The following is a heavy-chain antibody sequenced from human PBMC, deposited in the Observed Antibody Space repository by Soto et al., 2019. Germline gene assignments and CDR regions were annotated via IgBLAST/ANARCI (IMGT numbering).Heavy chain of an antibody. J-gene: IGHJ6*02. Sequence: SVKVSCKSSGGTFSSYPISWVRQAPGQGLAWVGGGIPIFGTANYAQKLEGRVTITADESTSTAYMELSSLRSEGAAVYYCARVRTGESLVPAVMDYYDNGMDVWGQ. V-gene: IGHV1-69*13. CDR2: GIPIFGTA. CDR1: GGTFSSYP. D-gene: IGHD2-2*01. CDR3: ARVRTGESLVPAVMDYYDNGMDV.